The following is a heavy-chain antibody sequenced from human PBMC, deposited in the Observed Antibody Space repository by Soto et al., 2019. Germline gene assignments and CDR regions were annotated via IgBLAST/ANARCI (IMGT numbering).Heavy chain of an antibody. V-gene: IGHV4-61*01. D-gene: IGHD6-13*01. CDR2: IYYSGST. CDR3: ADLYSSSWYYYYYGMDV. Sequence: ETLSLTCTVSGGSVSSGSYYWSWIRQPPGKGLEWIGYIYYSGSTNYNPSLKSRVTISVDTSKNQFSLKLSSVTAADTAVYYCADLYSSSWYYYYYGMDVWGQGTTVTVSS. CDR1: GGSVSSGSYY. J-gene: IGHJ6*02.